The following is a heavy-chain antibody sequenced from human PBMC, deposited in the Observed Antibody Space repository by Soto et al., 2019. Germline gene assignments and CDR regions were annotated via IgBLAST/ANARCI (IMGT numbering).Heavy chain of an antibody. CDR3: ARDLDSGSYYDY. D-gene: IGHD1-26*01. J-gene: IGHJ4*02. Sequence: ASVKVSCKASGYTFTSYYMHWVRQAPGQGLEWMGISNPSGGSTSYAQKFQGRVTMNRDTSTSTVYMELGSLRSADTAVYYCARDLDSGSYYDYWGQGTLVTVSS. CDR1: GYTFTSYY. V-gene: IGHV1-46*01. CDR2: SNPSGGST.